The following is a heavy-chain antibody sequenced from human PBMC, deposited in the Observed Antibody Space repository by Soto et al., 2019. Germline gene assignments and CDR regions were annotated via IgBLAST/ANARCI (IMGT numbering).Heavy chain of an antibody. CDR1: GYSFTSYW. J-gene: IGHJ6*02. CDR2: IYPGDSDT. D-gene: IGHD3-10*01. V-gene: IGHV5-51*01. Sequence: EVQLVQSGAEVKKPGESLKISCKGSGYSFTSYWIGWVRQMPGKGLEWMGIIYPGDSDTRYSPSFQGQVTISADKSISTAYLQWSSLNASDTAMYYCARSALTRLIRANYYYGMDVWGQGTTVTVSS. CDR3: ARSALTRLIRANYYYGMDV.